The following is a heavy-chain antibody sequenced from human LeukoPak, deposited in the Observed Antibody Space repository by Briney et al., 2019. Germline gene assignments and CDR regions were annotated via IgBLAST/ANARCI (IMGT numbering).Heavy chain of an antibody. CDR3: TRRVDTAMGYFDY. CDR2: IYPGDSDT. V-gene: IGHV5-51*01. CDR1: RDSFTNYW. Sequence: GESLKISCKSSRDSFTNYWLGWVRQMPGKGLEWMGIIYPGDSDTRYSPSFQGQVTISADKSISTAYLQWSSLKASDTAMYYCTRRVDTAMGYFDYWGQGTLVTVSS. J-gene: IGHJ4*02. D-gene: IGHD5-18*01.